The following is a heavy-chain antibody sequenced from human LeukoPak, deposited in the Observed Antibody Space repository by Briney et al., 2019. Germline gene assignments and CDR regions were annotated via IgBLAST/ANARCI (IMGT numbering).Heavy chain of an antibody. Sequence: GGSLRLSCAASGFTFSSYSMNWVRQAPGKGLEWVANIKRDGSETYYVDSVKGRFTISRDNAKDSLYLQMNSLRAEDTAVYYCARVFSFYFYYYMDVWGKGTTVTVSS. CDR1: GFTFSSYS. CDR3: ARVFSFYFYYYMDV. J-gene: IGHJ6*03. CDR2: IKRDGSET. D-gene: IGHD1-1*01. V-gene: IGHV3-7*01.